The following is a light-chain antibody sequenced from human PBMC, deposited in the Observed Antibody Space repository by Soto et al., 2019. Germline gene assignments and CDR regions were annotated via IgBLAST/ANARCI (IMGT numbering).Light chain of an antibody. CDR1: SSDVGGYNY. J-gene: IGLJ1*01. CDR2: EVS. Sequence: QSVLTQPASVSGSPGQSITISCTGTSSDVGGYNYVSWYQQHPGKAPKLMIYEVSNRPSGVSNRFSGSKSGNTASLTISGLQAEDEADYYFSSYTSSSTPLYVFXTGNKVTVL. V-gene: IGLV2-14*01. CDR3: SSYTSSSTPLYV.